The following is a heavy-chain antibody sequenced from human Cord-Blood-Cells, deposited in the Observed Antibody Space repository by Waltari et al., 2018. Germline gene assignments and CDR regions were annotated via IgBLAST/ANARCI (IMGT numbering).Heavy chain of an antibody. D-gene: IGHD6-13*01. CDR2: INHSGST. CDR3: ATAFPGIAAAGTEYFQH. CDR1: GGSFSGYS. Sequence: QVQLQPWGAGLLKPSETLSLTCAVYGGSFSGYSWSWIRQPPGKGLEWIGEINHSGSTNYNPSLKSRVTISVDTSKNQFSLKLSSVTAADTAVYYCATAFPGIAAAGTEYFQHWGQGTLVTVSS. J-gene: IGHJ1*01. V-gene: IGHV4-34*01.